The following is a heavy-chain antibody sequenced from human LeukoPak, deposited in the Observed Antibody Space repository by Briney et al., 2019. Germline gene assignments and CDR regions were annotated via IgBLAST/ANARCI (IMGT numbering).Heavy chain of an antibody. CDR1: GFTFSSYG. V-gene: IGHV3-30*18. CDR2: ISYDGSNK. D-gene: IGHD5-18*01. Sequence: PGGSLRLSCAASGFTFSSYGMHWVRQAPGKGLQWVAVISYDGSNKYYADSVNGRFTISRDNPKNTLYLQMNSLRAEDTAVYYCAKGYSYGYFRDMGALFDYWGQGTLVTVSS. J-gene: IGHJ4*02. CDR3: AKGYSYGYFRDMGALFDY.